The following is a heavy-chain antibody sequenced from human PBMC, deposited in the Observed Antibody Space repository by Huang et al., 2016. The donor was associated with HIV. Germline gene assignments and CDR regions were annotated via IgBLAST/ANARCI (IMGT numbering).Heavy chain of an antibody. D-gene: IGHD5-12*01. J-gene: IGHJ4*02. CDR1: GFTFSNYG. CDR2: RSYGGSYQ. Sequence: QVQLVESGGGVVQPGRSLRLSCAASGFTFSNYGVHWVRQATGKWLEWVAARSYGGSYQYYSESVKGRFTISRDDSQNTLYLQMSSLRAEDTAVYFCAKDREDSAYQLDYWGQGTRVTVSS. V-gene: IGHV3-30*18. CDR3: AKDREDSAYQLDY.